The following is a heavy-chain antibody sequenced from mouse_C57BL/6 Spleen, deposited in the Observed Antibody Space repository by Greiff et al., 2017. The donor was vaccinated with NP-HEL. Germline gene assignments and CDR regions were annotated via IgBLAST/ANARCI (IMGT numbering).Heavy chain of an antibody. Sequence: QVQLQQPGAELVKPGASVKMSCKASGYTFTSYWITWVKQRPGQGLEWIGDIYPGSGSTNYNEKFKSKATLTVDTSSSTAYMQLSSLTSEDSAVYYCARFPRGTVVATNYWGQGTTLTVSS. CDR3: ARFPRGTVVATNY. CDR1: GYTFTSYW. CDR2: IYPGSGST. D-gene: IGHD1-1*01. J-gene: IGHJ2*01. V-gene: IGHV1-55*01.